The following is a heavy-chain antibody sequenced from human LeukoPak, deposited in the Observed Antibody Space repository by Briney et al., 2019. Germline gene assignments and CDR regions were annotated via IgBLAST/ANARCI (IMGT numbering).Heavy chain of an antibody. J-gene: IGHJ4*02. CDR3: AREVEYSSGWSDY. CDR1: GGSISSSSYY. V-gene: IGHV4-39*07. CDR2: IYYSGST. D-gene: IGHD6-19*01. Sequence: SETLSLTCTVSGGSISSSSYYWGWIRQPPGKGLEWIGSIYYSGSTYYNPSLKSRVTISVDTSKNQFSLKLSSVTAADTAVYYCAREVEYSSGWSDYWGQGTLVTVSS.